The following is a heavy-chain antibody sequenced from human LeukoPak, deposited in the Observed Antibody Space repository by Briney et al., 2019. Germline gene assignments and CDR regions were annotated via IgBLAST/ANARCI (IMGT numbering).Heavy chain of an antibody. V-gene: IGHV3-11*01. CDR2: ISSSGSTI. J-gene: IGHJ3*02. D-gene: IGHD3-22*01. CDR1: GFTFSDYY. CDR3: ARNYYDSDSEAFDI. Sequence: TGGSLRLSCAASGFTFSDYYMSWIRQAPGKGLEWVSYISSSGSTIYYADSVKGRFTISRDNAKNSLYLQMNSLRAEDTAVYYCARNYYDSDSEAFDIWGQGTMVTVSS.